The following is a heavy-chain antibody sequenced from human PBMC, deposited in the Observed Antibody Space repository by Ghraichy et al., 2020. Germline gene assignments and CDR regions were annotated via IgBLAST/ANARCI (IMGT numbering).Heavy chain of an antibody. J-gene: IGHJ4*02. CDR1: GGSISSSSYY. CDR2: IYYSGST. V-gene: IGHV4-39*01. D-gene: IGHD6-13*01. CDR3: ATSGVVVAAAGTEYYFDY. Sequence: SETLSLTCTVSGGSISSSSYYWGWIRQPPGKGLEWIGSIYYSGSTYYNPSLKSRVTISVDTSKNQFSLKLSSVTAADTAVYYCATSGVVVAAAGTEYYFDYWGQGTLVTVSS.